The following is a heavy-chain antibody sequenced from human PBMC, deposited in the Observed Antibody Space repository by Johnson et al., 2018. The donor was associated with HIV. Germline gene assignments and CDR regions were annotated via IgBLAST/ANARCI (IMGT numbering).Heavy chain of an antibody. V-gene: IGHV3-33*06. CDR2: IWYDGRNK. CDR3: AKDFSSSWGRAFDI. CDR1: GFTFSSYG. Sequence: QVQLVESGGGVVQPGRSLRLSCAASGFTFSSYGMHWVRQAPGKGLEWVAVIWYDGRNKYYADSVKGRFTISRDNSRNTLDLQMNSLRAEDTAVYYCAKDFSSSWGRAFDIWGQGTMVTVSS. D-gene: IGHD6-13*01. J-gene: IGHJ3*02.